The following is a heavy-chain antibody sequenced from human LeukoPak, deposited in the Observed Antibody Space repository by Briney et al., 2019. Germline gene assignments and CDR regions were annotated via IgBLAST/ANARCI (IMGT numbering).Heavy chain of an antibody. CDR2: IYYSGST. CDR3: ARGGPIAALLFDP. D-gene: IGHD6-13*01. CDR1: GGSISSSSYY. Sequence: PSETLSLTCTVSGGSISSSSYYWGWIRQPPGKGLEWIGSIYYSGSTYYNPSLKSRVTISVDTSKNQFSLKLSSVTAADTAVYYCARGGPIAALLFDPWGQGTLVTVSS. V-gene: IGHV4-39*07. J-gene: IGHJ5*02.